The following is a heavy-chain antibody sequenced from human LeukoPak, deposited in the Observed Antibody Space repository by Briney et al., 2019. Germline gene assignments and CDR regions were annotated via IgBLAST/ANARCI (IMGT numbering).Heavy chain of an antibody. V-gene: IGHV3-23*01. CDR2: ISGSGGST. D-gene: IGHD3-22*01. Sequence: GGSLRLSCAASGFTFSSYAMSWVRQAPWKGLEWVSAISGSGGSTYYADSVKGRFTISRDNSKNTLYLQMNSLRAEDTAVYYCARGIHYYDSSGSAAFDYWGQGTLVTVSS. J-gene: IGHJ4*02. CDR3: ARGIHYYDSSGSAAFDY. CDR1: GFTFSSYA.